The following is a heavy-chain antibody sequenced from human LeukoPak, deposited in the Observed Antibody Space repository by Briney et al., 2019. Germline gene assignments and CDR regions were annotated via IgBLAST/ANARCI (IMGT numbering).Heavy chain of an antibody. CDR1: GYSFTGYW. V-gene: IGHV5-51*01. J-gene: IGHJ6*02. Sequence: GESLKISCKGSGYSFTGYWIGWVRQMPGKGLEWMGIIYPGDSDTTYSPSFQGQVTISADRSISTAYLQWSSLKASDTAMYYCARVSDSGSNYYYYAMDVWGQGTTDTVSS. CDR3: ARVSDSGSNYYYYAMDV. D-gene: IGHD6-19*01. CDR2: IYPGDSDT.